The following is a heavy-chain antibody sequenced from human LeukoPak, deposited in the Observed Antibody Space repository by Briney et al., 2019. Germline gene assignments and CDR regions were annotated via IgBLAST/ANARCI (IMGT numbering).Heavy chain of an antibody. CDR1: GFTFSSYS. V-gene: IGHV3-21*01. CDR2: ISTSSSYI. Sequence: PGGSLRLSCAASGFTFSSYSMNWVRQAPGKGLEWVSSISTSSSYIYYADSVKGRITISRDNAKNSLYLQMNSLRAEDTAVYYCASRELYCSSTTCSAPWGQGTLVTVSS. J-gene: IGHJ5*02. CDR3: ASRELYCSSTTCSAP. D-gene: IGHD2-2*01.